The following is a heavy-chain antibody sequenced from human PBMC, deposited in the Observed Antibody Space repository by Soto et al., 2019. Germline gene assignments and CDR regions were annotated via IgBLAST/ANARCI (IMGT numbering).Heavy chain of an antibody. V-gene: IGHV3-30*18. CDR1: GFTSSSYG. J-gene: IGHJ2*01. CDR2: ISYDGSNK. Sequence: GGSLRLSCAASGFTSSSYGMHWVRQAPGKGLEWVAVISYDGSNKYYADSVKGRFTISRDNSKNTLYLQMNSLRAEDTAVYYCAKEPRIRLPDWYFDLWGRGTMVTVSS. CDR3: AKEPRIRLPDWYFDL. D-gene: IGHD1-20*01.